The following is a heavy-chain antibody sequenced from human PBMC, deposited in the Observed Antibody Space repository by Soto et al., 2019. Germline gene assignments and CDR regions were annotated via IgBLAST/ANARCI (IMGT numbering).Heavy chain of an antibody. D-gene: IGHD3-3*01. CDR1: GFTLTTYS. CDR3: ARGAGSGTSRFDY. J-gene: IGHJ4*02. CDR2: INKNGFTI. V-gene: IGHV3-48*02. Sequence: GGSLRLSCAVSGFTLTTYSMNWVRQAPGKGLEWISFINKNGFTIYYADSVKGRFTISRDYAKNSLYLQTDSLRHEDTAVYYCARGAGSGTSRFDYSGLGTLVTVSS.